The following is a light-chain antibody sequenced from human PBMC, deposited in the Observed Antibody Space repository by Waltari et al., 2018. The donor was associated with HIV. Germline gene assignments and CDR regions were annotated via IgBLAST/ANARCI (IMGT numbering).Light chain of an antibody. V-gene: IGLV3-25*03. CDR1: DLSKEY. CDR2: KDT. J-gene: IGLJ2*01. CDR3: QSAGGGGTYR. Sequence: SYDLTQPPSVSVSPGQTARISCSGDDLSKEYTFWHQQKPGQAPLLLIYKDTERASGIPERFSGSTSGRIVTLTIYDVEPDDEADYYCQSAGGGGTYRFGGGTKLTVL.